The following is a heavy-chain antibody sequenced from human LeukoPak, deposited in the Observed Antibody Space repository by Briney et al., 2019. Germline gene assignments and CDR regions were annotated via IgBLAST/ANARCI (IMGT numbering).Heavy chain of an antibody. V-gene: IGHV3-11*06. D-gene: IGHD5-18*01. J-gene: IGHJ4*02. CDR3: ARVEQLWSLFDY. CDR2: ISSSSSYT. CDR1: GFTFSDYY. Sequence: GGSLRLSCAASGFTFSDYYMSWIRQAPGKGLEWVSYISSSSSYTNYADSVKGRFTISRDNAKNPLYLQMNSLRAEDTAVYHCARVEQLWSLFDYWGQGTLVTVSS.